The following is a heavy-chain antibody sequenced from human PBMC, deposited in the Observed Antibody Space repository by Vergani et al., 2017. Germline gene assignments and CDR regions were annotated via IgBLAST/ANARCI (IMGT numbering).Heavy chain of an antibody. D-gene: IGHD2-2*01. CDR1: GYSVGSGYY. CDR2: VHRNGNT. V-gene: IGHV4-38-2*01. J-gene: IGHJ3*02. Sequence: QVDLQESGPGLVKSSETLSLNCAVSGYSVGSGYYWGWIRQPPGRGLEWIGCVHRNGNTYYTSSLRSRATISRDTSKNQFSLRLTSVTAADTAVYYCARLGYCSSTSCPGDAFDIWGQGTMVTVSS. CDR3: ARLGYCSSTSCPGDAFDI.